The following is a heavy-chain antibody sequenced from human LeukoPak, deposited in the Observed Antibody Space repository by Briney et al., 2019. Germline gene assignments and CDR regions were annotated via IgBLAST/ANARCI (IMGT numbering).Heavy chain of an antibody. J-gene: IGHJ4*02. D-gene: IGHD4-23*01. CDR3: ARPSSLYGGTSEDY. Sequence: GESLKISCKASGYSFTDYWIVWVRRMPGKGLEWMGAIYPGDSDTRYSPSLDGQVTLSADKSVSTTYLQWSSLQASDTAMYYCARPSSLYGGTSEDYWGQGTLVTVSS. V-gene: IGHV5-51*01. CDR2: IYPGDSDT. CDR1: GYSFTDYW.